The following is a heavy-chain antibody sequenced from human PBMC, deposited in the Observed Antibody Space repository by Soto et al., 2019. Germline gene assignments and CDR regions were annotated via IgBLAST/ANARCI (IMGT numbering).Heavy chain of an antibody. V-gene: IGHV4-30-4*01. CDR1: GGSISSGDYY. CDR3: ARVVYYYDSSGYPGGYYFDY. J-gene: IGHJ4*02. D-gene: IGHD3-22*01. Sequence: QVQLQESGPGLVKPSQTLSLTCTVSGGSISSGDYYWSWIRQPPGKGLEWIGYIYYSGITYYNPSLKSRVTISVDTSKNQFSLKLSSVTAADTAVYYCARVVYYYDSSGYPGGYYFDYWGQGTLVTVSS. CDR2: IYYSGIT.